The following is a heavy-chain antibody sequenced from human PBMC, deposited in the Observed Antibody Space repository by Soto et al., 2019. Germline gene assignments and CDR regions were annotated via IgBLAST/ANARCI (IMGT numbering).Heavy chain of an antibody. J-gene: IGHJ5*02. CDR2: IDYRGRT. V-gene: IGHV4-59*08. CDR3: ARLLWSPSNWCDP. CDR1: GGSISSYY. Sequence: QVQLQESGPGLVKPSETLSLTCTVSGGSISSYYWSWIRQPPGKGLEWIGYIDYRGRTNCNPSLRSRVTISVDTSKNQFSLKLSSVTAADTAVYYCARLLWSPSNWCDPWGQGTLVTVSS. D-gene: IGHD3-10*01.